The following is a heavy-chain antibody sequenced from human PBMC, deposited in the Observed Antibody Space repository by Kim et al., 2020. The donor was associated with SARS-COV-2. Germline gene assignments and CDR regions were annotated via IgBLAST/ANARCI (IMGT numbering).Heavy chain of an antibody. CDR1: GYTFTSYD. V-gene: IGHV1-8*01. Sequence: ASVKVSCKASGYTFTSYDINWVRQATGQGLEWMGWMNPNSGNTGYAQKFQGRVTMTRNTSISTAYMELSSLRSEDTAVYYCARGGVLGYCSGGSCYRVYYYYGMDVWGQGTTVTVSS. CDR2: MNPNSGNT. CDR3: ARGGVLGYCSGGSCYRVYYYYGMDV. D-gene: IGHD2-15*01. J-gene: IGHJ6*02.